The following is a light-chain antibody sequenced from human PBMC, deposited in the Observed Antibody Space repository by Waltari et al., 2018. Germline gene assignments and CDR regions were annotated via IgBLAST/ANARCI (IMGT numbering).Light chain of an antibody. CDR3: QHYGRSAIT. V-gene: IGKV3-20*01. Sequence: EIGLTQSSVTLSLSPGERATLSCRASETITTNFIAWYQQKPGQAPRLLIHGASIRATGISDFFSGSGSGTDFTLTISRLEPEDFAVYYCQHYGRSAITFGQGTRLDIK. CDR1: ETITTNF. CDR2: GAS. J-gene: IGKJ5*01.